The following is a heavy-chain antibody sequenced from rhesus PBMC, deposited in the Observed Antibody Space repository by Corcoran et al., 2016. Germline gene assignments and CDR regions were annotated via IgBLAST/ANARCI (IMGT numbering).Heavy chain of an antibody. J-gene: IGHJ3*01. CDR1: GFTFSDYY. CDR3: TREREYCTGSDQCAFDF. D-gene: IGHD2-21*01. V-gene: IGHV3S16*01. CDR2: ISSASSYI. Sequence: EVQLVESGGGLVQPGGSLRLSCAASGFTFSDYYMSWVRQAPGKGLEWVSSISSASSYIYYADSVKGRFTISRDNANNSLSLKMNSLETEDPAVYYCTREREYCTGSDQCAFDFWGQGLRVTVSS.